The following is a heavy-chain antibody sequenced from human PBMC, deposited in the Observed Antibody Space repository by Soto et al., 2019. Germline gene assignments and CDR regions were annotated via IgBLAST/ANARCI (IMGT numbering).Heavy chain of an antibody. Sequence: QVQLVESGGGVVQPGRSLRLSCAASGFTFSSYGMHWVRQAPGKGLEWVAVISYDGSNKYYVDSVKGRFTISRDNSKNTLYLQMNSLRAEDTAVYYCAKDGDILGSGYYPNSFDYWGQGTLVTVSS. D-gene: IGHD3-22*01. V-gene: IGHV3-30*18. CDR2: ISYDGSNK. CDR3: AKDGDILGSGYYPNSFDY. CDR1: GFTFSSYG. J-gene: IGHJ4*02.